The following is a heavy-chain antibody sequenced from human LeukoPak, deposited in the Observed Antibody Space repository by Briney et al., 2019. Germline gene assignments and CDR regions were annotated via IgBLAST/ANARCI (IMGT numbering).Heavy chain of an antibody. CDR2: ISGSGGST. CDR3: AKGEGYSYGLQDY. V-gene: IGHV3-23*01. J-gene: IGHJ4*02. CDR1: GFTFSSYA. D-gene: IGHD5-18*01. Sequence: PGGSLRLSCAASGFTFSSYAMRWVRQAPGKGLEWVSGISGSGGSTHYADSVKGRLTISRDNSKNTLYLQMNSLRAEDTAVYYCAKGEGYSYGLQDYWGQGTLVTVSS.